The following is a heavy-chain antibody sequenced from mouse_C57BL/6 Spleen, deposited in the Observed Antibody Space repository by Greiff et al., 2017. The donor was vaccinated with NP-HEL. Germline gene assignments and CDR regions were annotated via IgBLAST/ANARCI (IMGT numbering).Heavy chain of an antibody. CDR2: INPSSGYT. Sequence: VQLQQSGADLARPGASVKMSCKASGYTFTSYTMHWVKQRPGQGLEWIGYINPSSGYTKYNQKFKDKATLTADKASSTAYMQLSSLTSEDSAVYYCARELRGFNAMDYWGQGTSVTVSS. CDR1: GYTFTSYT. J-gene: IGHJ4*01. V-gene: IGHV1-4*01. CDR3: ARELRGFNAMDY. D-gene: IGHD1-1*01.